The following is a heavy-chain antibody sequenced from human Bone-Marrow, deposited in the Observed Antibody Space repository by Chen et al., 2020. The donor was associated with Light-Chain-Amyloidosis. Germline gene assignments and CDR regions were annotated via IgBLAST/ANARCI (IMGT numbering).Heavy chain of an antibody. Sequence: EVQLLESGGGLVQPGGSLRLSCAASGFTFSSHAMSRVRQAPGKGLEWVSAISGSGGSTYYADSVKGRFTISRDNSKNTLYLQMNSLRAEDTAVYYCAKDRGYYDSSGYPATYFDYLGQGTLVTVSS. V-gene: IGHV3-23*01. CDR1: GFTFSSHA. CDR3: AKDRGYYDSSGYPATYFDY. J-gene: IGHJ4*02. D-gene: IGHD3-22*01. CDR2: ISGSGGST.